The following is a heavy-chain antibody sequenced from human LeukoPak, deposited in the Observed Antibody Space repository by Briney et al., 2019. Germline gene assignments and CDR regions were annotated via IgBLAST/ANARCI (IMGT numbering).Heavy chain of an antibody. J-gene: IGHJ6*02. CDR3: ARSKESGYYNYGMDV. CDR2: IYYSGST. Sequence: SQPLSLTCTVSGGSISSGGYYWSWIRQHPGKGPEWIGYIYYSGSTYYNPSLKSRVTISVDTSKNQFSLKLSSVTAADTAVYYCARSKESGYYNYGMDVWGQGTTVTVSS. V-gene: IGHV4-31*03. CDR1: GGSISSGGYY. D-gene: IGHD3-3*01.